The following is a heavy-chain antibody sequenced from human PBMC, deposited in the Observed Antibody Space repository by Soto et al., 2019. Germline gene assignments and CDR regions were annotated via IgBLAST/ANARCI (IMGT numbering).Heavy chain of an antibody. D-gene: IGHD3-10*02. V-gene: IGHV1-69*13. J-gene: IGHJ6*02. CDR1: GGTFSSYA. CDR3: AKDQEDVRGVTDYYNYGRDV. Sequence: SVKVSCKASGGTFSSYAISWVRQAPGQGLEWMGGSIPIFGTANYAQKFQGRDTITADESTSTAYMELSSLRSEDTAGYYCAKDQEDVRGVTDYYNYGRDVWG. CDR2: SIPIFGTA.